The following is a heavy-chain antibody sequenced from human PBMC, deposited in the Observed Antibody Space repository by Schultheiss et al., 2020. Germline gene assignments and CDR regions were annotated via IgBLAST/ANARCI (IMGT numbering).Heavy chain of an antibody. CDR1: GYTFTSYG. Sequence: ASVKVSCKASGYTFTSYGISWVRQAPGQGLEWMGWMNPNSGNTGYAQKFQGRVTMTRNTSISTAYMELSSLRSEDTAVYYCARGYGDYGSAIDYWGQGTLVTVSS. J-gene: IGHJ4*02. CDR2: MNPNSGNT. D-gene: IGHD4-17*01. CDR3: ARGYGDYGSAIDY. V-gene: IGHV1-8*02.